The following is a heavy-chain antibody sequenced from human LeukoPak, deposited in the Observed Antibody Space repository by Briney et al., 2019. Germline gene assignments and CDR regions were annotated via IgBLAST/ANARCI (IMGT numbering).Heavy chain of an antibody. CDR2: ISSSSSYI. Sequence: GGSLSLSCAASGFTFSSYSMNWVRQAPGKGLEWVSSISSSSSYIYYADSVRGRFTISRDNAKNSLYLQMNSLRAEDTAVYYCASVPGIAVAGTDYWGQGTLVTVSS. J-gene: IGHJ4*02. V-gene: IGHV3-21*01. CDR1: GFTFSSYS. CDR3: ASVPGIAVAGTDY. D-gene: IGHD6-19*01.